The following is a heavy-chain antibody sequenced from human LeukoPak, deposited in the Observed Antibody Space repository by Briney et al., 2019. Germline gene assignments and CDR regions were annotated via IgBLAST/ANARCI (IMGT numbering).Heavy chain of an antibody. D-gene: IGHD4-17*01. CDR2: ISGGGETT. CDR1: GFTFNNYA. J-gene: IGHJ4*02. Sequence: GGSLRLSCAASGFTFNNYAMNWVRQAPGKGLEWVSSISGGGETTYYADSAKGRFTISRDNSQNTLYLQMNSLRAEDTAVYYCARDYADYVGCLFFDYWGQGTLVTVSS. V-gene: IGHV3-23*01. CDR3: ARDYADYVGCLFFDY.